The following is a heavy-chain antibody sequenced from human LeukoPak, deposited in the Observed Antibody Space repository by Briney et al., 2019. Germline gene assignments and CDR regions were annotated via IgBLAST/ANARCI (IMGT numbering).Heavy chain of an antibody. CDR3: ARHTEDGYFFDY. V-gene: IGHV4-30-2*01. J-gene: IGHJ4*02. Sequence: SETLSLTCTVSGGSISSGGYYWSWIRQPPGKGLEWIGYIYHSGSTYYNPSLKSRVTISVDTSKNQFSLKLSSVTAADTAVYYCARHTEDGYFFDYWGQGTLVTVSS. CDR2: IYHSGST. CDR1: GGSISSGGYY. D-gene: IGHD5-24*01.